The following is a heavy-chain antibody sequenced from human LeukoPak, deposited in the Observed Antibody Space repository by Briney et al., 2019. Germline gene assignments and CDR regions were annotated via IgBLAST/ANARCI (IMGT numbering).Heavy chain of an antibody. CDR2: INHSGST. CDR3: ARVTLTFSDAFDI. Sequence: SETLSLTCAVYGGSSSGYYWSWIRQPPGKGLEWIGEINHSGSTNYNPSLKSRVTISVDTSKNQFSLKLSSVTAADTAVYYCARVTLTFSDAFDIWGQGTMVTVSS. J-gene: IGHJ3*02. V-gene: IGHV4-34*01. D-gene: IGHD3-3*02. CDR1: GGSSSGYY.